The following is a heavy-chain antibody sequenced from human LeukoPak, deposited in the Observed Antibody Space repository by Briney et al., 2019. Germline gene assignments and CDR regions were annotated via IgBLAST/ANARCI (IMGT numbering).Heavy chain of an antibody. CDR2: ISGSGGST. J-gene: IGHJ4*02. CDR1: GGSFSGYY. Sequence: PSETLSLTCAVYGGSFSGYYWSWVRQAPGKGLEWVSAISGSGGSTYYADSVKGRFTISRDNSKNTLYLQMNSLRAEDTAVYYCAKARYSGSYRIFDYWGQGTLVTVSS. CDR3: AKARYSGSYRIFDY. D-gene: IGHD1-26*01. V-gene: IGHV3-23*01.